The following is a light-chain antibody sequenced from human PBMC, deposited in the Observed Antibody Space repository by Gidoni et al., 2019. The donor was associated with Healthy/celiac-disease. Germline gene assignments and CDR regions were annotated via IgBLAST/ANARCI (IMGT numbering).Light chain of an antibody. CDR2: DAS. Sequence: DIQMTQSPSSLSASVGDRVTITCQASQDISNYLNWYQQKPGKAPKLLIYDASNWETGVPSRFSGSGSGTDFTCTISSLQPEDIATYYCQQYDNLPRTFGGGTKVEIK. J-gene: IGKJ4*01. V-gene: IGKV1-33*01. CDR3: QQYDNLPRT. CDR1: QDISNY.